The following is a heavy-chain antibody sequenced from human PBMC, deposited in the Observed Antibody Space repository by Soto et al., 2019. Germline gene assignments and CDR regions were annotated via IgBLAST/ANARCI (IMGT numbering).Heavy chain of an antibody. CDR1: GYSFTSYW. V-gene: IGHV5-10-1*01. J-gene: IGHJ5*02. D-gene: IGHD6-19*01. CDR3: ASYDSSGWHRGWFDP. CDR2: IDPSDSYT. Sequence: PGESLKISCKGSGYSFTSYWISRVRQMPGKGLEWMGRIDPSDSYTNYSPSFQGHVTISADKSISTAYLQWSSLKASDTAMYYCASYDSSGWHRGWFDPWGQGTLVTVSS.